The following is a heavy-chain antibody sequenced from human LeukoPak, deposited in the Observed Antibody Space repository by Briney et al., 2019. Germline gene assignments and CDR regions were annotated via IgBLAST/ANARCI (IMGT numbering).Heavy chain of an antibody. CDR2: INHSGST. D-gene: IGHD6-19*01. CDR3: ARPIAVADFFSGDAFDI. CDR1: GGSFSGYY. V-gene: IGHV4-34*01. J-gene: IGHJ3*02. Sequence: AETLSLTCAVYGGSFSGYYWSWIRQPPGKGLEWIGEINHSGSTNYNPSLKSRVTISVDTSKNQFSLKLSSVTAADTAVYYCARPIAVADFFSGDAFDIWGQGTMVTVSS.